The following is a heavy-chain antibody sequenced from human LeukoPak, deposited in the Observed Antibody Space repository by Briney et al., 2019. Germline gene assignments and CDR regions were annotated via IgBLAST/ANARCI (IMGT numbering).Heavy chain of an antibody. Sequence: ASVKVSCKASGYTFTSYFIHWVRQAPGQGLEWMGWINPNSGGTNYAQKFQGRVTMTRDTSISTAYMELSRLRSDDTAVYYCAREETNWGDAFDIWGQGTMVTVSS. V-gene: IGHV1-2*02. D-gene: IGHD7-27*01. CDR1: GYTFTSYF. J-gene: IGHJ3*02. CDR2: INPNSGGT. CDR3: AREETNWGDAFDI.